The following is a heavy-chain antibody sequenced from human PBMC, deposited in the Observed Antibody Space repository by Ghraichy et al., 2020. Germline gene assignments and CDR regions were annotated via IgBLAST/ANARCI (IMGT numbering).Heavy chain of an antibody. D-gene: IGHD3-22*01. CDR1: GYSISSGYY. V-gene: IGHV4-38-2*01. CDR3: ARVGYYDSSGYVFQH. J-gene: IGHJ1*01. CDR2: IYHSGST. Sequence: ETLSLTCAVSGYSISSGYYWGWIRQPPGKGLEWIGSIYHSGSTYYNPSLKSRVTISVDTSKNQFSLKLSSVTAADTAVYYCARVGYYDSSGYVFQHWGQGTLVTVSS.